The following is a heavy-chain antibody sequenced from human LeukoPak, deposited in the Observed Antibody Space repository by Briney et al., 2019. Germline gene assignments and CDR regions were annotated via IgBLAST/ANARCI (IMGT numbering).Heavy chain of an antibody. Sequence: SETLSLTCTVSGGSISSSSYYWGWIRQPPGKGLEWIGSIYYSGSTYYNPSLKSRVAISVDTSKNQFSLKLSSVTAADTAVYYCATIFCGGDLSFKGPLDYWGQGTLVTVS. CDR1: GGSISSSSYY. CDR2: IYYSGST. J-gene: IGHJ4*02. CDR3: ATIFCGGDLSFKGPLDY. V-gene: IGHV4-39*01. D-gene: IGHD2-21*01.